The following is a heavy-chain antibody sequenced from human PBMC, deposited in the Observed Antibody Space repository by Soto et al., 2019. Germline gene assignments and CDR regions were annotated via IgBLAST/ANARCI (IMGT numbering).Heavy chain of an antibody. CDR2: ISGSGGST. J-gene: IGHJ6*02. CDR3: ASISGYDYYYYYGMDV. Sequence: GGSLRLSCAASGFTFSSYAMSWVRQAPGKGLEWVSAISGSGGSTYYADSVKGRFTISRDNSKNTLYLQMNSLRAEDTAVYYCASISGYDYYYYYGMDVWGQGTTVTVSS. V-gene: IGHV3-23*01. D-gene: IGHD5-12*01. CDR1: GFTFSSYA.